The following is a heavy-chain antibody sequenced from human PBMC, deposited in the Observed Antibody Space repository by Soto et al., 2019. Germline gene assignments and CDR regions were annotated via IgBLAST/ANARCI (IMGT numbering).Heavy chain of an antibody. CDR1: GGSISSGGYY. Sequence: QVQLQESGPGLVKPSQTLSLTCTVSGGSISSGGYYWSWIRQHPGKGLEWIGYIYYSGSTYYNPSLKSRVTISVDTSKSQFSLKLSSVTAADTAVYYCARDGDAANNGDPRFDYWGQGTLVTVSS. J-gene: IGHJ4*02. CDR3: ARDGDAANNGDPRFDY. V-gene: IGHV4-31*03. D-gene: IGHD4-17*01. CDR2: IYYSGST.